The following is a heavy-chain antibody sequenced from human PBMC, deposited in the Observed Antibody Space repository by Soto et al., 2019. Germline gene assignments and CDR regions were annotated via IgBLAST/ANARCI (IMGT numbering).Heavy chain of an antibody. CDR1: GFKFSNYA. J-gene: IGHJ4*02. CDR3: AKDRRAGGNSAFYFDF. V-gene: IGHV3-23*01. CDR2: ISATGGGT. Sequence: GGSLRLSCAASGFKFSNYAMSWVRQAPGKGLEWVSLISATGGGTYYADSVKGRFTISRDNSHNTLYLQVHSLTAEDTAVYYCAKDRRAGGNSAFYFDFWGQGAQVTVFS. D-gene: IGHD3-16*01.